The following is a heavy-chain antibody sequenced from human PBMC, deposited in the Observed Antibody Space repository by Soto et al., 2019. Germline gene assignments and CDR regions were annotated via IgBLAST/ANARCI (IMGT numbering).Heavy chain of an antibody. CDR1: GFKFSNYA. J-gene: IGHJ4*02. CDR3: AKDRRAGGNSAFYFDF. V-gene: IGHV3-23*01. CDR2: ISATGGGT. Sequence: GGSLRLSCAASGFKFSNYAMSWVRQAPGKGLEWVSLISATGGGTYYADSVKGRFTISRDNSHNTLYLQVHSLTAEDTAVYYCAKDRRAGGNSAFYFDFWGQGAQVTVFS. D-gene: IGHD3-16*01.